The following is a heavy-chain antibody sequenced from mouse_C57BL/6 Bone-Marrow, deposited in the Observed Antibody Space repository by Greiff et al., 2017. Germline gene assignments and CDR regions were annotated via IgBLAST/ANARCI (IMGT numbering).Heavy chain of an antibody. V-gene: IGHV1-69*01. D-gene: IGHD2-2*01. J-gene: IGHJ3*01. CDR3: ARGGGYDVFAY. Sequence: QVQLKQPGAELVMPGASVKLSCKASGYTFTSYWMHWVKQRPGQGLEWIGEIDPSDSYTNYNQKFKGKSTLTVDKSSSTASMQLSSLTSEDSAVYYCARGGGYDVFAYWGQGTLVTVSA. CDR1: GYTFTSYW. CDR2: IDPSDSYT.